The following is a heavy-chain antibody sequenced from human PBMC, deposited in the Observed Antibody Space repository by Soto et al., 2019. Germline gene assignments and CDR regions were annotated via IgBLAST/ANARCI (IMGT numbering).Heavy chain of an antibody. Sequence: QVQLQESGPGLVKPSGTLSLTCAVSGGSISSSNWWSWVRQPPGKRLEWIGEIYHSGSTNYNPSLKSRVTISVDKSKNQFSLELSSVTAADTAVYYCARGDSYGFGPYYFDYWGQGTLVTVSS. J-gene: IGHJ4*02. D-gene: IGHD5-18*01. V-gene: IGHV4-4*02. CDR1: GGSISSSNW. CDR2: IYHSGST. CDR3: ARGDSYGFGPYYFDY.